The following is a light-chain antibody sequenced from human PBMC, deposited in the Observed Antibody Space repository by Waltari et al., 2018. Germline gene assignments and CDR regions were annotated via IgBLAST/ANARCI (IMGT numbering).Light chain of an antibody. J-gene: IGKJ1*01. CDR1: QSVTNDY. Sequence: EVVLTQSSGTLSLSPRERDTLSCRASQSVTNDYLAWYQQKPGQAPSLLIYDASLRATGIPDRFSGSGSGTDFTLTITRLEPEDFAVYHCQQYGSLPWTFGQGTKVEMK. V-gene: IGKV3-20*01. CDR3: QQYGSLPWT. CDR2: DAS.